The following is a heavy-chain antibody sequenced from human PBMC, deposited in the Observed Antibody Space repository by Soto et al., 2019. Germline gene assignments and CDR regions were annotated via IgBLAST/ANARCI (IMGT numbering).Heavy chain of an antibody. CDR1: GFTFSNAW. D-gene: IGHD3-10*01. V-gene: IGHV3-15*07. CDR2: IKSKTDGGTT. CDR3: ATDYGSSLTIDY. J-gene: IGHJ4*02. Sequence: EVQLVESGGGLVKPGGSLRLSCAASGFTFSNAWMNWVRQAPGKGLEWVGRIKSKTDGGTTDYAAPVKGRFTISRDDPRNTLYLQMNSLKTEETAVYHCATDYGSSLTIDYWGQGTLVTV.